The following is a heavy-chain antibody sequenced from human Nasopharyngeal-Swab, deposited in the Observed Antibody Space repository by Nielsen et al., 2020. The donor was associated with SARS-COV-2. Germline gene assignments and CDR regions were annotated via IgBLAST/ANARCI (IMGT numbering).Heavy chain of an antibody. J-gene: IGHJ6*02. CDR3: APFWSGYYDYYYGMGV. D-gene: IGHD3-3*01. CDR1: GFTFSDYY. V-gene: IGHV3-11*01. Sequence: GGSLRLSCAAPGFTFSDYYMSWIRQAPGKGLEWVSYISSSGSTIYYADSVKGRFTISRDNAKNSLYLQMNSLRAEDTAVYYCAPFWSGYYDYYYGMGVWGQGTTVTVSS. CDR2: ISSSGSTI.